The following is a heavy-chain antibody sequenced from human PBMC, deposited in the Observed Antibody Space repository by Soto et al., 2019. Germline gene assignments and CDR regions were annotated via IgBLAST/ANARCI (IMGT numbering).Heavy chain of an antibody. J-gene: IGHJ5*01. CDR2: IDYRGRT. Sequence: QVQLQESGPGLVQPSQTLSLTCTVSGASISSGGFYWSWIRQFPGKGLEWIGYIDYRGRTFYNPSLKSRATISRDTYKSQFSLNVNSVTAADTAVFYCARVSAAGTRWFDSWGQGTLVTVSS. CDR3: ARVSAAGTRWFDS. V-gene: IGHV4-31*03. D-gene: IGHD6-13*01. CDR1: GASISSGGFY.